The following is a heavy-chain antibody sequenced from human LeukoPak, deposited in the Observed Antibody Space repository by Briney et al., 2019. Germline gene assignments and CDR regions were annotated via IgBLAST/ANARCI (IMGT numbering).Heavy chain of an antibody. CDR1: GYTFTGYY. D-gene: IGHD6-13*01. CDR3: ARFKGSSAAGTLWFDP. V-gene: IGHV1-2*02. CDR2: INPNSGGT. Sequence: ASVKVSCKASGYTFTGYYMHWVRQAPGQGLERMGWINPNSGGTNYAQKFQGRVTMTRDTSISTAYMELSRLRSDDTAVYYCARFKGSSAAGTLWFDPWGQGTLVTVSS. J-gene: IGHJ5*02.